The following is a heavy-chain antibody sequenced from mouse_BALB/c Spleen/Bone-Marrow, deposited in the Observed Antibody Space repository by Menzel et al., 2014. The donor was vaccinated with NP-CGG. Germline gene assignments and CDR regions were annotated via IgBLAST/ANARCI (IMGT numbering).Heavy chain of an antibody. D-gene: IGHD1-1*01. Sequence: QVQLKESGPELVKPGASVKISCKASGYAFSSSWMNWVKQRPGQGLEWIGRIYPGDGDTNYNGKFKGKATLTADKSSSTAYMQLSSLTSVDSAVYFCARHYDSSVAMDYWGQGTSVTVSS. J-gene: IGHJ4*01. V-gene: IGHV1-82*01. CDR1: GYAFSSSW. CDR3: ARHYDSSVAMDY. CDR2: IYPGDGDT.